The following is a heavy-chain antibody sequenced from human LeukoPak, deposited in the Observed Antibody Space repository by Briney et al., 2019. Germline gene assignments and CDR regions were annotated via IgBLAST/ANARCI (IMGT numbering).Heavy chain of an antibody. Sequence: ASVKVSCKASGYTFTGYYMHWVRQAPGQGLEWMGWINPNTGGTNYAQKFQGRVTMTRDTSISTAYMELSRLRSDDTAVYYCARDRTPGVAVAAYYYMDVWGKGTTVTISS. CDR1: GYTFTGYY. J-gene: IGHJ6*03. D-gene: IGHD6-19*01. V-gene: IGHV1-2*02. CDR3: ARDRTPGVAVAAYYYMDV. CDR2: INPNTGGT.